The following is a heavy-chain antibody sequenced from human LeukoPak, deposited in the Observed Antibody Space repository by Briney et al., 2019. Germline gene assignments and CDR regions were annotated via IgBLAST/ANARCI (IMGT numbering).Heavy chain of an antibody. J-gene: IGHJ3*02. CDR2: IKPDGSEK. CDR3: ARGVYSDSGSYYHDAFDI. V-gene: IGHV3-7*03. Sequence: GGSLRLSCAASGFTFSSYWMSWVRQAPGKGLEWVGNIKPDGSEKHYVDSVKGRLTIARDNAKNSLFLQMNSLRAEDTAVYYCARGVYSDSGSYYHDAFDIWGQGTMVTVSS. D-gene: IGHD3-10*01. CDR1: GFTFSSYW.